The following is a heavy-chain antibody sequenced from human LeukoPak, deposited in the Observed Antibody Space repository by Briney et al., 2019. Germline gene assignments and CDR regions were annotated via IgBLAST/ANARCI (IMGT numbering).Heavy chain of an antibody. J-gene: IGHJ4*02. D-gene: IGHD4-17*01. V-gene: IGHV3-21*01. CDR3: ARYADYERHYFDY. Sequence: GGSLRLSCAASGFTFSSYSMNWVRQAPGKGLEWVSFISSSSIYMYYADSVKGRFTISRDNVKNSLFLQMNSLRAEDTAVYYCARYADYERHYFDYWGQGTLVTVSS. CDR2: ISSSSIYM. CDR1: GFTFSSYS.